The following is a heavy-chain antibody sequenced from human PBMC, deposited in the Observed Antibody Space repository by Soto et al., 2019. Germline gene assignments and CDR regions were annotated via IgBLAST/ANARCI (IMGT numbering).Heavy chain of an antibody. Sequence: SETLSLTCTVSGGSISSYYWIWIRQPPGKGLEWIGYIYYSGSTNYNPSLKSRVTISVDTSKNQFSLKLSSVTAADTAVYYCARALRFLEWSPSWFDPWGQGTLVT. CDR3: ARALRFLEWSPSWFDP. D-gene: IGHD3-3*01. V-gene: IGHV4-59*01. CDR2: IYYSGST. J-gene: IGHJ5*02. CDR1: GGSISSYY.